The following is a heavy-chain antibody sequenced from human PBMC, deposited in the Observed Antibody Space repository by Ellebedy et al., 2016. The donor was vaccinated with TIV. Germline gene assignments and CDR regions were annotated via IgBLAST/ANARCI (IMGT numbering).Heavy chain of an antibody. CDR3: AKGESYYYGSGSYYNFDY. CDR1: GFTFSKFA. V-gene: IGHV3-23*01. Sequence: GGSLRLSCTASGFTFSKFAMSWVRQAPGKGLEWVSVITDSGSSTYYADSVKGRFTISRDNSKNTLYLQMNSLRAEDTAVYYCAKGESYYYGSGSYYNFDYWGQGTLVTVSS. CDR2: ITDSGSST. J-gene: IGHJ4*02. D-gene: IGHD3-10*01.